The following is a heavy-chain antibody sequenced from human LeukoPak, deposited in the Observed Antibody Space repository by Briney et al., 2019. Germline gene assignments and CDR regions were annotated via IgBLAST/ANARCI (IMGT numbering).Heavy chain of an antibody. J-gene: IGHJ3*02. V-gene: IGHV3-21*01. CDR2: ISSSSSFI. D-gene: IGHD3-10*01. CDR1: GFSFSSYS. CDR3: ARDRVLDI. Sequence: GRSLRLSCAASGFSFSSYSLNWVRQAPGKGLEWVSSISSSSSFIYYADSVKGRFTISRDNAKNSLFLQMNSLRAEDTAVYYCARDRVLDIWGQGTMVTVSS.